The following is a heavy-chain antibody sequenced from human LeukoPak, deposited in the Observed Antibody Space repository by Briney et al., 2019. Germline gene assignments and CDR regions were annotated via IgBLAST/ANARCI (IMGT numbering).Heavy chain of an antibody. CDR3: AKGGRITAVLPFDY. J-gene: IGHJ4*02. D-gene: IGHD6-13*01. Sequence: GGSLRLSCAASGFTLSGDVMSSVPQAPGKGLGWVSAISGSGGSTYYADSVRGRFTISRNNSKNTLYLQVSSLRAEHTAVYLCAKGGRITAVLPFDYWGQGTLVTVSS. CDR2: ISGSGGST. V-gene: IGHV3-23*01. CDR1: GFTLSGDV.